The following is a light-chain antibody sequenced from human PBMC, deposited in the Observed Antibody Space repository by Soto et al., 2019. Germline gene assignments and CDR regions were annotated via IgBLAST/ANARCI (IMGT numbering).Light chain of an antibody. CDR3: QQCSNWPPT. CDR1: QSVARC. J-gene: IGKJ1*01. CDR2: DTS. V-gene: IGKV3-11*01. Sequence: EIVLTQSLATLSVSPGERVTLSCRASQSVARCLAWYEQKPGQAPRLLIFDTSKRATGLPARFSGSGSGTDFALTISSLEPEDFAVYYCQQCSNWPPTFGQGTKVDIK.